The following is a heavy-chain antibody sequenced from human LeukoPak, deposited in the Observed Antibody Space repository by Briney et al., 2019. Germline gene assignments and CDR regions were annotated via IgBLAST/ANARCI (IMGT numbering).Heavy chain of an antibody. V-gene: IGHV1-3*03. CDR2: INAGNGNT. D-gene: IGHD5-12*01. J-gene: IGHJ6*03. Sequence: ASVKVSCKASGYTFTSYAMHWVRQAPGQRLEWMGWINAGNGNTKYSQEFQGRVTITRDTSASTAYMELSSLRSEDMAVYYCARGIVATEGYYYYYYMDVWGEGTTVTVSS. CDR3: ARGIVATEGYYYYYYMDV. CDR1: GYTFTSYA.